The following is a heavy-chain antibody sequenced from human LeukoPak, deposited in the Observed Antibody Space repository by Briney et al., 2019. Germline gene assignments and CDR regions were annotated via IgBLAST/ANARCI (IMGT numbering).Heavy chain of an antibody. CDR3: ASRDYGDWYFDL. J-gene: IGHJ2*01. D-gene: IGHD4-17*01. CDR2: IYQSGST. V-gene: IGHV4-4*02. Sequence: SETPSLTCAVSGGSISRSSWWSWVRQPPGKGLEWIGEIYQSGSTNYNPPLKSRVTISLDKSKNRFSLNLNSVTAADTAVYYCASRDYGDWYFDLWGRGTLVTVSS. CDR1: GGSISRSSW.